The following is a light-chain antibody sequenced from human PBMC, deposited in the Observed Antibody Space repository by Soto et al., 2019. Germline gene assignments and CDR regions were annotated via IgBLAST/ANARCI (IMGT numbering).Light chain of an antibody. CDR1: QSVSSN. J-gene: IGKJ1*01. CDR3: QQYNNWPRT. Sequence: EIVMTQSPATPSVSPGERATLSCRASQSVSSNLAWYQQKPGQAPRLLIYGASTRATGIPARFSGSGSGTGFTLTFSSLQSEDFAVYYCQQYNNWPRTFGQGTKVQIK. V-gene: IGKV3-15*01. CDR2: GAS.